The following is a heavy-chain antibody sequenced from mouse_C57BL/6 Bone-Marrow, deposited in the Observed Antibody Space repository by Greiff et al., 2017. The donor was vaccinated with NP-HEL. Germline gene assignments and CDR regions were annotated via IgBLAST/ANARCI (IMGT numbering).Heavy chain of an antibody. V-gene: IGHV10-1*01. CDR2: IRSKSSNYET. Sequence: VQLVESGGGLVQPKGSLKLSCAASGFSFNTYAMNWVRQAPGKGLEWVARIRSKSSNYETYYADSVKARFTISRDDSESMLYLQMNNLKTEDTAMYYCMRIGWLRYYEVWGTGTTVTVAS. CDR3: MRIGWLRYYEV. CDR1: GFSFNTYA. D-gene: IGHD2-3*01. J-gene: IGHJ1*03.